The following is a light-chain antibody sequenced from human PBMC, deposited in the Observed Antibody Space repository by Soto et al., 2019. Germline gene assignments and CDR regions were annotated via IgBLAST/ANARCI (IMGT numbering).Light chain of an antibody. J-gene: IGKJ3*01. CDR2: GAS. V-gene: IGKV1-39*01. CDR1: QNIDIY. Sequence: DIQMTQSPSSLSASVGDRVTITCRASQNIDIYLNWYQQKPGKAPKLLIYGASTLQSGVPSRFSGSGSGTDFTLTINNLQPEDIASYCCQKTYSTPFTFGPGTKVDIK. CDR3: QKTYSTPFT.